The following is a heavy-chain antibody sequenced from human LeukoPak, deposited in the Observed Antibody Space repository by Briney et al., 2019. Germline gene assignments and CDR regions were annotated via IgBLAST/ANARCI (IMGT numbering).Heavy chain of an antibody. Sequence: PGGSLRLSCAASGFTFSSYWMSWVRQAPGKGLEWVANIKQDGSEKYYVDSVKGRFTISRDSAKNSLYLQMNSLRAEDTAVYYCARDTPIFNLVGATGLPVRVFDYWGQGTLVTVSS. V-gene: IGHV3-7*01. CDR2: IKQDGSEK. CDR1: GFTFSSYW. D-gene: IGHD1-26*01. J-gene: IGHJ4*02. CDR3: ARDTPIFNLVGATGLPVRVFDY.